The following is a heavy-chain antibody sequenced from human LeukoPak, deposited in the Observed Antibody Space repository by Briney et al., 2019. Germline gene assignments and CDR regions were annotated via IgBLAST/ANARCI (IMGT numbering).Heavy chain of an antibody. Sequence: GASVTVSCTASGGTFSSYAISWVRQAPGQGLEWMGGIIPIFGTANYAQKFQGRVTITADESTSTAYMELSSLRSEDTAVYYCARKRGSYVFDYWGQGTLVTVSS. D-gene: IGHD1-26*01. V-gene: IGHV1-69*13. CDR1: GGTFSSYA. J-gene: IGHJ4*02. CDR2: IIPIFGTA. CDR3: ARKRGSYVFDY.